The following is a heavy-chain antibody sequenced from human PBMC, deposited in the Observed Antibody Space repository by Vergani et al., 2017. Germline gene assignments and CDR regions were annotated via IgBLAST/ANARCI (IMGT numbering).Heavy chain of an antibody. V-gene: IGHV4-31*03. J-gene: IGHJ4*02. CDR2: IYSTGST. CDR3: ARMWGYDEGDACRIGYFDS. Sequence: QVQLQESGPGLVKPSQTLSLTCSVSGDSISSGVYYWNWIRQYPGKGLEWIGYIYSTGSTHHNPSLRRRIKMSVDTCKNHFSQKLNSVTAADTAMYYCARMWGYDEGDACRIGYFDSWGPGILVTVSS. D-gene: IGHD3-22*01. CDR1: GDSISSGVYY.